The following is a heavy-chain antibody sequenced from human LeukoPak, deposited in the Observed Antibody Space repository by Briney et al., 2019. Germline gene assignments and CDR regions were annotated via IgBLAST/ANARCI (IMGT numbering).Heavy chain of an antibody. V-gene: IGHV1-46*01. CDR1: GYTFTSYY. J-gene: IGHJ4*02. D-gene: IGHD6-6*01. CDR3: ARDRPDSSSSYYFDY. Sequence: SVKVSCKASGYTFTSYYMHWVRQAPGQGLEWMGIINPSGGSTSYAQKFQGRVTMTRDMSTSTVYMELSSLRSEDTAVYYCARDRPDSSSSYYFDYWGQGTLVTVSS. CDR2: INPSGGST.